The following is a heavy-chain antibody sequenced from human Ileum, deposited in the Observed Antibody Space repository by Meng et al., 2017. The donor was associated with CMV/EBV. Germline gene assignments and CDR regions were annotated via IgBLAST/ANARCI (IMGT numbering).Heavy chain of an antibody. CDR2: INPNGGAA. CDR1: GYTFTHYH. D-gene: IGHD3-3*01. V-gene: IGHV1-46*01. CDR3: VREGFLFLEYLPYI. J-gene: IGHJ4*02. Sequence: KASGYTFTHYHIHWVRRAPGQGLEWMGIINPNGGAASYAEKIQDRVTMTSDTSTSTVYLELSTLRSEDTAVYYCVREGFLFLEYLPYIWGQGTLVTVSS.